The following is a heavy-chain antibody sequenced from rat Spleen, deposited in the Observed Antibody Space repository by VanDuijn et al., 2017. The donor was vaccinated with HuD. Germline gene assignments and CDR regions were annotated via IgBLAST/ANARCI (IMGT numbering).Heavy chain of an antibody. CDR3: ARLTTVVRVLDA. V-gene: IGHV2-15*01. J-gene: IGHJ4*01. CDR1: GFSLISYA. Sequence: QVQLKESGPGLVQPSQTLSLTCTVSGFSLISYAVSWVRQPPGKGLEWMGVIWTGGSTAYNSLLKSRLSISRDISKSQVFLKVNSLQAEDTATYYCARLTTVVRVLDAWGHGASVTVSS. D-gene: IGHD1-1*01. CDR2: IWTGGST.